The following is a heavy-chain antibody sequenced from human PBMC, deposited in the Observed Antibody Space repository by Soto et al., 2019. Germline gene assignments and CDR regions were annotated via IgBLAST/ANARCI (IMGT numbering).Heavy chain of an antibody. CDR2: IFYSGNS. CDR3: ATWHLQEHAYDT. CDR1: GCSISHYY. J-gene: IGHJ3*02. V-gene: IGHV4-59*01. Sequence: XETLSLTCSVSGCSISHYYWSWIRQSPGKGLEWIGFIFYSGNSNYNPSLKSRVSMSVDMSKNQFSLKLTSVTAADTAVYFCATWHLQEHAYDTWGQGTTVTVSS. D-gene: IGHD4-4*01.